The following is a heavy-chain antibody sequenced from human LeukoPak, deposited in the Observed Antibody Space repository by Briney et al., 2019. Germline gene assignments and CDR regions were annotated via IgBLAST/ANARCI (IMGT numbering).Heavy chain of an antibody. CDR2: IRYDGSNR. J-gene: IGHJ3*02. CDR1: GFTFSSYA. Sequence: GGSLRLSCAASGFTFSSYAMHWVRQAAGKGLEWVAFIRYDGSNRYADSVKGRFTISRDNSKNTLYLQMNSLRAEDTAVYYCARDSGDYDSSGYYLDAFDIWGQGTMVTVSS. D-gene: IGHD3-22*01. CDR3: ARDSGDYDSSGYYLDAFDI. V-gene: IGHV3-30*02.